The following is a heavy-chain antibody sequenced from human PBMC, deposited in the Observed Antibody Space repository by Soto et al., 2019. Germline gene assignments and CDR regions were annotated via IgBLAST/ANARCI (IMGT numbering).Heavy chain of an antibody. J-gene: IGHJ6*03. CDR1: GDSVSSNSAA. D-gene: IGHD2-15*01. CDR2: TYYRSKWYN. V-gene: IGHV6-1*01. Sequence: PSQTLSLTCAISGDSVSSNSAAWNWIRQSPSRGLEWLGRTYYRSKWYNDYAVSAKSRITINPDTSKNQFSLQLNSVTPEDTAVYYCARASLQNRGYYYYYYMDVWGKGTTVTVSS. CDR3: ARASLQNRGYYYYYYMDV.